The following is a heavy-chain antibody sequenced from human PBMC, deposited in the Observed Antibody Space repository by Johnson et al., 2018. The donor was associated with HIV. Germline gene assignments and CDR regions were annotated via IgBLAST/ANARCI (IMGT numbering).Heavy chain of an antibody. CDR3: ARDFVAFGECTAFDM. J-gene: IGHJ3*02. Sequence: EVQVVESGGDVVRPGGSLRLSCAGSGFIFDDYGMRWVRQPPGKGLEWVAGIHWNGGSTGHADSVKGRVTISRDNDKNSLYLHMNSLRAEDTALYYCARDFVAFGECTAFDMWGQGTMVTVSS. CDR2: IHWNGGST. D-gene: IGHD3-10*01. V-gene: IGHV3-20*04. CDR1: GFIFDDYG.